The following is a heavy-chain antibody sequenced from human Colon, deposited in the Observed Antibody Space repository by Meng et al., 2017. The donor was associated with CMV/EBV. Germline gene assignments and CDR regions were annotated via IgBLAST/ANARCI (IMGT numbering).Heavy chain of an antibody. D-gene: IGHD3-22*01. Sequence: ASVKVSCKASGYTFTSYDINWVRQATGQGLEWMGWMNPNSGNTGYAQKFQGRVTMTRNTSISAAYMELSSLRSEDTAVYYCARGAEYYYDSSGPLYWGQGTLVTVSS. J-gene: IGHJ4*02. V-gene: IGHV1-8*01. CDR3: ARGAEYYYDSSGPLY. CDR1: GYTFTSYD. CDR2: MNPNSGNT.